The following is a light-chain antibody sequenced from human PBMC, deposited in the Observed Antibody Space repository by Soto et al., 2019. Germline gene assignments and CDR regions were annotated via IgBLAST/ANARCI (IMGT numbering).Light chain of an antibody. J-gene: IGKJ4*01. Sequence: DIQMTQSPSSLSASVGDRVTITCRASQSISGYLNWYQQKPGKAPKVRISGASTLHNGVPSRFSGRRSGTDFTLTISSLQPEDVATYYCQQSLSTLLTFGGGTKVDIK. CDR1: QSISGY. CDR2: GAS. V-gene: IGKV1-39*01. CDR3: QQSLSTLLT.